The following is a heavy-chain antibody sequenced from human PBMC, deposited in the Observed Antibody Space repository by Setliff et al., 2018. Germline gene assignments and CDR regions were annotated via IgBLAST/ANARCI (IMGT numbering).Heavy chain of an antibody. D-gene: IGHD2-2*01. Sequence: ASVKVSCKASGYRFTTYGITWVRQAPGQGLEWMGWISVYSGNTNYAQKLQGRVTMTTDASTNTAYMELRGLTSDDTAVYYCSRLVRYCSRTTCQTASGAELWGQGTLVTVSS. CDR2: ISVYSGNT. J-gene: IGHJ4*02. V-gene: IGHV1-18*04. CDR1: GYRFTTYG. CDR3: SRLVRYCSRTTCQTASGAEL.